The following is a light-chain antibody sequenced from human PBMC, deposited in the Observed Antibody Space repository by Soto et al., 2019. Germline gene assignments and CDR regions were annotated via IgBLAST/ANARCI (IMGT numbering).Light chain of an antibody. J-gene: IGKJ2*01. Sequence: EIVMTQSPATLSVAPGERATLSCRASQSISGELAWYQQRPGQPPRLLIYGVSTRATGVPDRFSGSGSGSDFTLTISGLQSEYFAVYYCQQGHDLPLTFGQGTRLDI. CDR3: QQGHDLPLT. V-gene: IGKV3-15*01. CDR2: GVS. CDR1: QSISGE.